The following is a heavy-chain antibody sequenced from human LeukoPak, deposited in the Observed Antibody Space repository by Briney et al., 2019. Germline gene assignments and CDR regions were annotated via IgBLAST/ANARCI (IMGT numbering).Heavy chain of an antibody. CDR1: GITFSSYW. J-gene: IGHJ4*02. D-gene: IGHD3-16*01. Sequence: GGSLRLSCLASGITFSSYWMSWVRQAPGKGLEWVANIKRDGSEKNYVDSVKGRFTISRDNAKNSLYLQMSSLRAEDTAVYCARAFDHHFDYWGQGTLVTVSS. CDR3: ARAFDHHFDY. CDR2: IKRDGSEK. V-gene: IGHV3-7*05.